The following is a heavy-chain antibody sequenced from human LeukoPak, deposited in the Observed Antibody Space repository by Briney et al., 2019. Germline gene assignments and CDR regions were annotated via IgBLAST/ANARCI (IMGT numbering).Heavy chain of an antibody. D-gene: IGHD6-6*01. CDR3: ARSSTIAAGIFDY. CDR2: IYYSGST. Sequence: PSETLSLTCTVSGGSISSYYWSWIRQPPGKGLEWIGYIYYSGSTNYNPSLKSRVSISVDTSKNQFSLKLSSVTAADTAVYYCARSSTIAAGIFDYWGQGTLVTVSS. V-gene: IGHV4-59*01. J-gene: IGHJ4*02. CDR1: GGSISSYY.